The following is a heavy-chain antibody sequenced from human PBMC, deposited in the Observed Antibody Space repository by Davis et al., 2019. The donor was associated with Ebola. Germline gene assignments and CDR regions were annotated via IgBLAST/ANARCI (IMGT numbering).Heavy chain of an antibody. CDR3: ARYSCSGGSCCSYYYYGMDV. Sequence: SVKVSCKASGGTFSSYAISWVRQAPGQGLEWMGGIIPIFGTANYAQKFQGRVTITADESTSTAYMELSSLRSEDTAVYYCARYSCSGGSCCSYYYYGMDVWGQGTTVTVSS. D-gene: IGHD2-15*01. CDR1: GGTFSSYA. J-gene: IGHJ6*02. CDR2: IIPIFGTA. V-gene: IGHV1-69*13.